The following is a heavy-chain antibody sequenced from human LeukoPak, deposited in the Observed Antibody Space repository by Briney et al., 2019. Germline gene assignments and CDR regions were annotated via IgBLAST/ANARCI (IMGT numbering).Heavy chain of an antibody. CDR1: GFTFSSYE. J-gene: IGHJ4*02. V-gene: IGHV3-48*03. Sequence: GGSLRLSCAASGFTFSSYEMNWVRQAPGKGLEWVSYITKSGSTIYYADSVKGRFTISRDNSKNSLYLQMNSLGAEDTALYYCARGRGCSSLSCYPDYWGQGTLVTVSS. D-gene: IGHD2-2*01. CDR3: ARGRGCSSLSCYPDY. CDR2: ITKSGSTI.